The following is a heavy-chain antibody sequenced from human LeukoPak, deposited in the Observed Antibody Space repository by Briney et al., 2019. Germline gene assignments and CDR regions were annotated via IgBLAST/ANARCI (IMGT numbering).Heavy chain of an antibody. Sequence: SETLSLTCAVYGGSFSGYYWSWIRQPPGKGLEWIGEINHSGSTNYNPSLKSRVTISVDTSKNQFSLKLSSVTAADTAVYYCARVGWYSYGYGGDYWGQGTLVTVSS. J-gene: IGHJ4*02. V-gene: IGHV4-34*01. CDR3: ARVGWYSYGYGGDY. CDR2: INHSGST. CDR1: GGSFSGYY. D-gene: IGHD5-18*01.